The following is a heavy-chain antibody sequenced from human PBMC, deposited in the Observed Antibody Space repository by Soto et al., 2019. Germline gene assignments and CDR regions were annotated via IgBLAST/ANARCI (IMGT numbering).Heavy chain of an antibody. CDR3: AKDVWLFREHNWYFDL. Sequence: QVQLVESGGGVVQPGRSLRLSCAASGFTFSSYGMHWVRQAPGKGLEWVAVISYDGSNKYYADSVKGRFTISRDNSKNTLYLQMNSLRAEDTAVYYCAKDVWLFREHNWYFDLWGRGTLVTVSS. V-gene: IGHV3-30*18. D-gene: IGHD3-22*01. J-gene: IGHJ2*01. CDR2: ISYDGSNK. CDR1: GFTFSSYG.